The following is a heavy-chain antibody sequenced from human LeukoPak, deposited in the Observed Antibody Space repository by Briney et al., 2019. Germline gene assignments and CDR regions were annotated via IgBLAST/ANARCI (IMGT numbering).Heavy chain of an antibody. CDR1: GFTFSSYA. V-gene: IGHV3-23*01. J-gene: IGHJ4*02. Sequence: GGSLRLSCAASGFTFSSYAMSWVRQAPGKGLEWVSAISGSGGSTYYADSVKGRFTISRDNSKNTLYLQMNSLRAEDTAVYYCAKDPAKEYYDSSGYVHWGQGTLVTVSS. CDR3: AKDPAKEYYDSSGYVH. CDR2: ISGSGGST. D-gene: IGHD3-22*01.